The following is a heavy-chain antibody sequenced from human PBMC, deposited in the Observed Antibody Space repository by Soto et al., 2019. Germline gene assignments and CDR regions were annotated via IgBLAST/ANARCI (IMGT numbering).Heavy chain of an antibody. J-gene: IGHJ3*02. Sequence: QVHLVQSGAEVKKPGSSVKVSCKASGGTFSTSSINWLRQAPGQRPEWMGNILPVFGTADYAQKFRDRVTITADKSTNPAYMELRSLFPEEAAVYYCAGGHEYGGNSDAFDIWGQGTVVTVS. CDR1: GGTFSTSS. CDR3: AGGHEYGGNSDAFDI. CDR2: ILPVFGTA. V-gene: IGHV1-69*14. D-gene: IGHD4-17*01.